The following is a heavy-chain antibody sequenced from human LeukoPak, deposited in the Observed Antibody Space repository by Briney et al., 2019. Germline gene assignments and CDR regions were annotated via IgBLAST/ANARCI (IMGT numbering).Heavy chain of an antibody. Sequence: AGGSLRLSCAASGFTFSNYAMGWVRQAPGKGPQWVSLISGSGGITYYVDSVKGRFTISRDNSKNTVHLQMSSLRAEDTAIYYCAPDLRGSAWSLDDWGQGTLVTVSS. CDR1: GFTFSNYA. J-gene: IGHJ4*02. V-gene: IGHV3-23*01. CDR2: ISGSGGIT. D-gene: IGHD6-13*01. CDR3: APDLRGSAWSLDD.